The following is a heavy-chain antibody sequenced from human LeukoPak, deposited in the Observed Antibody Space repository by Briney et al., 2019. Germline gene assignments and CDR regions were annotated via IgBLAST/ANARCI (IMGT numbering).Heavy chain of an antibody. D-gene: IGHD3-3*01. CDR1: GGSFSGYY. J-gene: IGHJ4*02. Sequence: SETLSHTCAVYGGSFSGYYWSWIRQPPGKGLEWIGEINHSGSTNYNPSLKSRVTISVDTSKNQFSLKLSSVTAADTAVYYCARRPHITIFGVVTYPYYFDYWGQGTLVTVSS. V-gene: IGHV4-34*01. CDR3: ARRPHITIFGVVTYPYYFDY. CDR2: INHSGST.